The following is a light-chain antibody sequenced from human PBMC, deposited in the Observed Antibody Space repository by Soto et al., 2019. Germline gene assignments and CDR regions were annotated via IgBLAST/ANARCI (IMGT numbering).Light chain of an antibody. J-gene: IGKJ1*01. Sequence: EVVLTQSPCTLSLSPGFRSTLPCRASQSVSSSYIAWYQQKNGQAPRLXIYGASSRATGIPDRFSGSGYGTDFILTISRLETEDFAVYYCQQSGSSPPTFGQGTKVDIK. CDR3: QQSGSSPPT. CDR1: QSVSSSY. CDR2: GAS. V-gene: IGKV3-20*01.